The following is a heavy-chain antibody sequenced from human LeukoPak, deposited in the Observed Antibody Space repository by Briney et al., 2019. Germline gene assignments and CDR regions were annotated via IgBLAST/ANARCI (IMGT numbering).Heavy chain of an antibody. CDR1: GFTFSNYA. D-gene: IGHD3-3*01. Sequence: QPGGSLRLSCAASGFTFSNYAMHWVRQAPGKGLEWVAIIAKDGNKEYYADSVKGRFTISRDNSKNTLYLQLSSLRTEDTALYYCVREGRIPRFSEWFPYYLDYWGQGTLVTVSS. CDR2: IAKDGNKE. CDR3: VREGRIPRFSEWFPYYLDY. V-gene: IGHV3-30-3*01. J-gene: IGHJ4*02.